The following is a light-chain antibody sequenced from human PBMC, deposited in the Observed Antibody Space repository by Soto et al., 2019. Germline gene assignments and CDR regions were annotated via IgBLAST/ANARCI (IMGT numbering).Light chain of an antibody. CDR1: QSISNY. J-gene: IGKJ2*01. Sequence: DIQMTQSPSSLSASVGDRVTITCRASQSISNYLTWYQRKPGKAPKVLIYAASTLQSGVPSRFSGSGYGTDFTLTISSLQPEDFATYYCQQSYRTPYTFGQGTKLELK. CDR2: AAS. V-gene: IGKV1-39*01. CDR3: QQSYRTPYT.